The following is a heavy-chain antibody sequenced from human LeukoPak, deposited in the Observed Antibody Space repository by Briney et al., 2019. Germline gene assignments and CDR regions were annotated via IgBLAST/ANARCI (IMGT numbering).Heavy chain of an antibody. CDR2: TYYRSNWYN. D-gene: IGHD6-13*01. CDR1: GDSVSGNSAA. Sequence: SQTLSLTCAISGDSVSGNSAAWNWIRQSPSRGLEWLGRTYYRSNWYNDYAVSVKSRITINPDTSKNQFSLQLNSVTPEDTAVYYCARDIPYSSSWQYYFDYWGQGTLVTVSS. V-gene: IGHV6-1*01. J-gene: IGHJ4*02. CDR3: ARDIPYSSSWQYYFDY.